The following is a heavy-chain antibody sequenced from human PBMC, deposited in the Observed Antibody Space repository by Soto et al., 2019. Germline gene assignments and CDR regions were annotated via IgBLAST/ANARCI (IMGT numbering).Heavy chain of an antibody. CDR3: VASLSSSGLNWLDP. CDR1: GGSISEKY. Sequence: SETLSLTCIVSGGSISEKYWNWVRQPPGKGLEWIGLIFANGHTDYNPSLKSRVTMSVDASKNQFSLRLTSMTAADTAVYYCVASLSSSGLNWLDPWGRGTLVTVSS. J-gene: IGHJ5*02. V-gene: IGHV4-4*07. CDR2: IFANGHT.